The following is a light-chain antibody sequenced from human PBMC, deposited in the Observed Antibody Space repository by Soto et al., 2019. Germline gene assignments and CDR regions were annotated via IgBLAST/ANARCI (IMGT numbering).Light chain of an antibody. CDR2: DAS. CDR3: QQYHNWTIT. V-gene: IGKV3-15*01. Sequence: EIVMTHSPSTLSVSPGERSTLSCRASQSVSSNLAWHQQKPGQAPRILMYDASTRATGISARFRGSGYGTEFTLTISSMKSEDFEVYYCQQYHNWTITFGHGTRLEIK. CDR1: QSVSSN. J-gene: IGKJ5*01.